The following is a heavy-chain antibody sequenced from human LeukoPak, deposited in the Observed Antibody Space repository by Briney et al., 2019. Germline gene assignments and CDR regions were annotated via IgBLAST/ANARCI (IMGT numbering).Heavy chain of an antibody. J-gene: IGHJ5*02. D-gene: IGHD3-22*01. V-gene: IGHV3-9*01. CDR3: AKGDSSAPWGWFDP. Sequence: GRSLRLSCAASGFTFDDYAMHWVRQAPGKGLEWASGISWNSGSIGYADSVKGRFTISRDNAKNSLYLQMNSLRAGDTALYYCAKGDSSAPWGWFDPWGQGTLVTVSS. CDR1: GFTFDDYA. CDR2: ISWNSGSI.